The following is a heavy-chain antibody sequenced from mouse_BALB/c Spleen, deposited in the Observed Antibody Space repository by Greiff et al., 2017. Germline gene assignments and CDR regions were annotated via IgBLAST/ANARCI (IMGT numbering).Heavy chain of an antibody. CDR1: GYAFTNYL. J-gene: IGHJ4*01. CDR2: INPGSGGT. Sequence: VQRVESGAELVRPGTSVKVSCKASGYAFTNYLIEWVKQRPGQGLEWIGVINPGSGGTNYNEKFKGKATLTADKSSSTAYMQLSSLTSDDSAVYFCARWIPTGTGAMDYWGQGTSVTVSS. CDR3: ARWIPTGTGAMDY. V-gene: IGHV1-54*01. D-gene: IGHD4-1*02.